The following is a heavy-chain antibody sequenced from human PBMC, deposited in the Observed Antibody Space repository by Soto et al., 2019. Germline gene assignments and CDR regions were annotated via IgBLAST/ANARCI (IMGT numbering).Heavy chain of an antibody. Sequence: ASVKVSCKASGYNFIDYYMHWVRQAPGQGLEWMGWINPKSGGTRYAQKFQGWVSMTTDRSISTAYVELTSLKSDDTALYYCARDDDVIWGSYGSGVFEFWGQGTTVTV. J-gene: IGHJ3*01. CDR3: ARDDDVIWGSYGSGVFEF. CDR2: INPKSGGT. D-gene: IGHD3-16*01. CDR1: GYNFIDYY. V-gene: IGHV1-2*04.